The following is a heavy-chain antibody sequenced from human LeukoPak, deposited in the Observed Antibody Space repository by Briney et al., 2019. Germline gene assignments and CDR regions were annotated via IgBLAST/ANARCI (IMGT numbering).Heavy chain of an antibody. CDR2: INPNSGGT. Sequence: ASVKASCKASGYTFTGYYMHWVRQAPGQGLEWMGWINPNSGGTNYAQKFQGRVTMTRDTSISTAYMELSRLRSDDTAVYYCARVSGKLFPLDYWGQGTLVTVSS. V-gene: IGHV1-2*02. J-gene: IGHJ4*02. D-gene: IGHD1-26*01. CDR3: ARVSGKLFPLDY. CDR1: GYTFTGYY.